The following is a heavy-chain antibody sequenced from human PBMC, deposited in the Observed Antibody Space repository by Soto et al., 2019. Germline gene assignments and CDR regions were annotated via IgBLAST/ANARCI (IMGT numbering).Heavy chain of an antibody. CDR2: ISYDGGHE. CDR3: AIDSGDYSNYVAY. Sequence: RGSPQLSCAASAFTFSNYGLRWVRQAPGKGLEFVAVISYDGGHEDYADSVKGQFTISRDNSKNMLSLQMNSLRPDDTAVYYCAIDSGDYSNYVAYWGDGTLVNVSA. V-gene: IGHV3-30*03. CDR1: AFTFSNYG. D-gene: IGHD4-4*01. J-gene: IGHJ4*01.